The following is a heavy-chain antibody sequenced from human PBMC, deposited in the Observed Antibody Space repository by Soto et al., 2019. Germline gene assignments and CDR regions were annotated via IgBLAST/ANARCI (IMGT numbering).Heavy chain of an antibody. CDR2: IKEDGSDR. Sequence: GGSLRRSCAASGFTFSNYWMNWGRQAPGKGLGWVANIKEDGSDRHYVDSVKGRFSISRDNPKNSLFLQMNSLRAEDTAVYYCVPDRDYSKAYWGQGTLVTVSS. CDR3: VPDRDYSKAY. D-gene: IGHD4-4*01. J-gene: IGHJ4*02. CDR1: GFTFSNYW. V-gene: IGHV3-7*01.